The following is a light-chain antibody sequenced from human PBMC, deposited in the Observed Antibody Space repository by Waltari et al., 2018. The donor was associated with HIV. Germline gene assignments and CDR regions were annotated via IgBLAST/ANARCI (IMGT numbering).Light chain of an antibody. J-gene: IGKJ4*01. CDR1: QSVSRSY. V-gene: IGKV3-20*01. Sequence: IVLTQSPGTLSLSPGERAPLSCRASQSVSRSYLAWYQQKPGQAPRLLIYGASSRATGTPDRFSGSGSGTDFTLTINRLEPEDFAVYYCQQYDGSSTFGGGTKVEIK. CDR3: QQYDGSST. CDR2: GAS.